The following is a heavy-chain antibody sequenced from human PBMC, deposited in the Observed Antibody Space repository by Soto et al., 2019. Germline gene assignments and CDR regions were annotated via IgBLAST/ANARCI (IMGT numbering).Heavy chain of an antibody. CDR1: GYTFTSYG. CDR3: ARGYYSNPKNWFDP. J-gene: IGHJ5*02. CDR2: ISAYNGNT. V-gene: IGHV1-18*01. Sequence: ASVKVSCKASGYTFTSYGISWVLQAPGEGLEWMGWISAYNGNTNYAQKLQGRVTMTTDTSTSTAYMELRSLRSDDTAVYYCARGYYSNPKNWFDPWGQGTLVTVPQ. D-gene: IGHD4-4*01.